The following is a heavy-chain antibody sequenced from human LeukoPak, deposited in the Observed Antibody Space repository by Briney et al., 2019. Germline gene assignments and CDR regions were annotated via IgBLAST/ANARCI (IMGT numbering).Heavy chain of an antibody. D-gene: IGHD1-26*01. J-gene: IGHJ3*02. Sequence: PSETLSLTCAVSGGSISSGGYSWSWIRQPPGKGLEWIGEINHSGSTNYNPSLKSRVTISVDTSKNQFSLKLSSVTAADTAVYYCARRRRIVGATPGAFDIWGQGTMVTVSS. V-gene: IGHV4-30-2*01. CDR3: ARRRRIVGATPGAFDI. CDR1: GGSISSGGYS. CDR2: INHSGST.